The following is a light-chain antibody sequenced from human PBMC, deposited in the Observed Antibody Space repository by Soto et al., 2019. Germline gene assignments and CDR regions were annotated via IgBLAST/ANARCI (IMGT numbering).Light chain of an antibody. V-gene: IGKV3-20*01. CDR1: QSVSSNY. J-gene: IGKJ3*01. CDR3: QQYGTSLFT. Sequence: EIVLTQSPGTLSLSPGERATLPCRASQSVSSNYLAWYQQKPGQAPRLLIYGASSRATGIPDRFSGSGSGTDFTLTISRLEPEDFAVYYCQQYGTSLFTFGPGTTVDIK. CDR2: GAS.